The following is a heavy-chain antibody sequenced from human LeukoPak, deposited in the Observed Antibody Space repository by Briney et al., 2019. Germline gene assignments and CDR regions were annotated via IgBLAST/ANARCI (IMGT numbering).Heavy chain of an antibody. CDR1: GGSISSGGYS. V-gene: IGHV4-30-2*01. CDR3: ARGGAYGDYQPDY. D-gene: IGHD4-17*01. Sequence: SETLSLTCAVSGGSISSGGYSWSWIRQPPGKGLEWIGYIYHSGSTYYNPSLKSRVTISVDRSKNQFSLKLSPVTAADTAVYYCARGGAYGDYQPDYWGQGTLVTVSS. J-gene: IGHJ4*02. CDR2: IYHSGST.